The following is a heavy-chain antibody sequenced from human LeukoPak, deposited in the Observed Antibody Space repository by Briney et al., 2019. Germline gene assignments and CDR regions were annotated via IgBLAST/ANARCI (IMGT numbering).Heavy chain of an antibody. CDR2: IDPDGSEK. CDR1: GFTFNSYW. Sequence: PGGSLRLPCAASGFTFNSYWMSWVRQAPGKGLEWVANIDPDGSEKQYGDSVKGRFTTSRDNAKNSLYLQMNSLRAEDTAIYYCARIHYFGDNNWRYFDNWGQGTLVTVSS. V-gene: IGHV3-7*01. D-gene: IGHD3-10*01. CDR3: ARIHYFGDNNWRYFDN. J-gene: IGHJ4*02.